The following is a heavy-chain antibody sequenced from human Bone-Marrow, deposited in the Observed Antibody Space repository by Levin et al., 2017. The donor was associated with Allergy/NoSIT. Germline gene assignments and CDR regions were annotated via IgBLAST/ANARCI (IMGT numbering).Heavy chain of an antibody. V-gene: IGHV3-23*01. CDR2: ISGTYDQT. J-gene: IGHJ1*01. D-gene: IGHD1-1*01. CDR1: GFTSAYYA. CDR3: AKMEQQLVQGAFQE. Sequence: AGGSLRLSCSASGFTSAYYAMSWVRQAPGKGLEWVSGISGTYDQTFYRDSVKGRFTISRDNSKNTVYLQMNNLRVDDSAIYYCAKMEQQLVQGAFQEWGQGTVVSVSS.